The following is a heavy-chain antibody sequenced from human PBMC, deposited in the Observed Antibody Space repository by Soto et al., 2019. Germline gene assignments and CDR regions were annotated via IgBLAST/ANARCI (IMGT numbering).Heavy chain of an antibody. V-gene: IGHV3-33*01. CDR2: IWYDGSRE. D-gene: IGHD3-3*01. Sequence: GGSLRLSCAASGLTFSNYGMHWVRQAPGKGLEWVAVIWYDGSREYYADSVKGRFTISRDNSKNTLYLEMNSLRVEGTAMYYCARDIRSIYFDYWGQGTQVTVSS. J-gene: IGHJ4*02. CDR3: ARDIRSIYFDY. CDR1: GLTFSNYG.